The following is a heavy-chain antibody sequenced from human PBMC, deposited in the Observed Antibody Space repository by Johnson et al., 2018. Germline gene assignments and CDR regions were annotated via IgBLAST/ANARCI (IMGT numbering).Heavy chain of an antibody. Sequence: VRLGQSGAEVKKPGESLKISCKGSGYSFTSYWIGWVRQMPGKGLEWMGIIYPGDSDTRYSPSFQGQVTIYADKSISTAYPQLRSLKASDTAMYYCAIKYGYYFKGDAFDIWGQGTMVTVSS. CDR3: AIKYGYYFKGDAFDI. J-gene: IGHJ3*02. D-gene: IGHD4-17*01. CDR1: GYSFTSYW. V-gene: IGHV5-51*03. CDR2: IYPGDSDT.